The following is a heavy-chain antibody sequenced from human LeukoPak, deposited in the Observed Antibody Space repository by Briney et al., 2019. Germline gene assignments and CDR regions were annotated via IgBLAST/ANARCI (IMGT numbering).Heavy chain of an antibody. CDR2: MNPNSGNT. Sequence: ASVKVSCKASGYTFTSYDINWVRQATGQGLEWMGWMNPNSGNTGYAQKFQGRVTMTRNTSISTAYMELSSLRPEDTAVYYCARVPEGLRYFDWLLRNEYYFDYWGQGTLVTVSS. J-gene: IGHJ4*02. CDR3: ARVPEGLRYFDWLLRNEYYFDY. D-gene: IGHD3-9*01. CDR1: GYTFTSYD. V-gene: IGHV1-8*01.